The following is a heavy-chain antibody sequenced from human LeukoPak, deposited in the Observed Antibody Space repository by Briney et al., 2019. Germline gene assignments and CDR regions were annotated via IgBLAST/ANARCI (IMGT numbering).Heavy chain of an antibody. CDR3: ARLAYYYDSSGYPIGGFDI. J-gene: IGHJ3*02. Sequence: ASVKVSCKASGYTFTSYDINWVRQATGQGLEWMGWMNPNSGNTGYAQKFQGRVTMTRNTSISTAYMELSSLRSEDTAVYYCARLAYYYDSSGYPIGGFDIWGQGTMVTVSS. V-gene: IGHV1-8*01. D-gene: IGHD3-22*01. CDR1: GYTFTSYD. CDR2: MNPNSGNT.